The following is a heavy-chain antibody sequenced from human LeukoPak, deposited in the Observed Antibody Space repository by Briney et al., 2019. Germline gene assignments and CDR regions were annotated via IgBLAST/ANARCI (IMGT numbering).Heavy chain of an antibody. CDR1: EYTFTAFY. V-gene: IGHV1-2*06. CDR2: VNPNSGAT. Sequence: ASVKVSCRASEYTFTAFYMHWVRQAPGQGLEWMERVNPNSGATNYAQKFQGRVTMTRDTSISTAYLELSRLRSDDTAVYYCARQTNYGDYPDYWGQGTLVTVSS. CDR3: ARQTNYGDYPDY. J-gene: IGHJ4*02. D-gene: IGHD4-17*01.